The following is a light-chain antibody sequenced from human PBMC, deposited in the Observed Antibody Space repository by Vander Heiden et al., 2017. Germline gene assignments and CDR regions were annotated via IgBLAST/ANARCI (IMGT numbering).Light chain of an antibody. Sequence: DIIMTQSPATLSVSPGERATLSCRASQSVRNNLAWYQQKPGQAPRLLIFGTSTRATGVPARFSGSGSGAEFTLTISSLQSEDFAVYYCQQYTIRPLTFGGGTKVEIK. CDR3: QQYTIRPLT. J-gene: IGKJ4*01. V-gene: IGKV3-15*01. CDR2: GTS. CDR1: QSVRNN.